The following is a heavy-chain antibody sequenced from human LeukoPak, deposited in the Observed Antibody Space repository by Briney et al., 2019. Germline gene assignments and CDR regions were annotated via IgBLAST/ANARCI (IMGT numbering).Heavy chain of an antibody. CDR1: GFTFSNYW. J-gene: IGHJ4*02. V-gene: IGHV3-74*01. D-gene: IGHD3-22*01. CDR2: INSGGINT. Sequence: GGSLRLSCAASGFTFSNYWMHWVRQAPGKGLVWVSRINSGGINTSYADSVKGRFTISRDNAKNTLNLQMHSLRAEDTAVYYCAKGISPMISLLYFDYWGQGTLVTVSS. CDR3: AKGISPMISLLYFDY.